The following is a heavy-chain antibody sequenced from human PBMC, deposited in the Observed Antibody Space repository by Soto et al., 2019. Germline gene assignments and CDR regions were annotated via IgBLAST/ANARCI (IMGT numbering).Heavy chain of an antibody. J-gene: IGHJ6*02. D-gene: IGHD3-10*01. V-gene: IGHV3-48*02. CDR2: ISSSSSTI. CDR3: ARDWKRGEQKYGDYYGMDV. CDR1: GFTFSSYS. Sequence: PVGSLRLSCAASGFTFSSYSMNWVRQAPGKGLEWVSYISSSSSTIYYADSVKGRFTISRDNAKNSLYLQMNSLRDEDTAVYYCARDWKRGEQKYGDYYGMDVWGQGTTVTVSS.